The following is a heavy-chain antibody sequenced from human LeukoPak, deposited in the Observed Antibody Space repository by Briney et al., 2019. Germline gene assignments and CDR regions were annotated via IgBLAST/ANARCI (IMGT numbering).Heavy chain of an antibody. J-gene: IGHJ5*02. D-gene: IGHD6-6*01. V-gene: IGHV4-61*02. Sequence: SETLSLTCTVSGGSISSGSYYWSWIRQPAGKGLEWIGRIYTSGSTNYNPSLKSRVTISVDTSKNQFSLKLSSVTAADTAVYYCARRDSSSLLNWFDPWGQGTLVTVSS. CDR1: GGSISSGSYY. CDR3: ARRDSSSLLNWFDP. CDR2: IYTSGST.